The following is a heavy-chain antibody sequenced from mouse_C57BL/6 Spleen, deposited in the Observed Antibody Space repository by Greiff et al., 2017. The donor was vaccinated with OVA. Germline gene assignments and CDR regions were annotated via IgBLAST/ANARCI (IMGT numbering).Heavy chain of an antibody. D-gene: IGHD2-2*01. Sequence: QVQLKQPGTELVKPGASVKLSCKASGYTFTSYWMHWVKQRPGQGLEWIGNINPSNGGTNYNEKFKSKATLTVDKSSSTAYMQLSSLTSEDSAVYFCARERNGYEGFAYWGQGTLVTVSA. CDR1: GYTFTSYW. V-gene: IGHV1-53*01. CDR2: INPSNGGT. J-gene: IGHJ3*01. CDR3: ARERNGYEGFAY.